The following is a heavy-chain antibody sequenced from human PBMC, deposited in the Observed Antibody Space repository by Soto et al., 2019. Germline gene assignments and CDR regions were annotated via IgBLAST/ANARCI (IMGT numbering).Heavy chain of an antibody. CDR2: ISGSGGRT. Sequence: EVQLLESGGGLVQPGGSLRLSCAASGFTFSSYAMSWFRQAPGKGLEWASAISGSGGRTYYADSVKGRFTISRDNSKNTLYLQMNSLRAEDTAVYYCAKVSSYDYIWGSYRYTPDYWGQGTLVTVSS. D-gene: IGHD3-16*02. CDR1: GFTFSSYA. CDR3: AKVSSYDYIWGSYRYTPDY. J-gene: IGHJ4*02. V-gene: IGHV3-23*01.